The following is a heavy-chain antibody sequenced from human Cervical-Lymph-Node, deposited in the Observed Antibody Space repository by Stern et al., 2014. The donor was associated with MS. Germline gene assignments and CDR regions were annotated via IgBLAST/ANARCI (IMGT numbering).Heavy chain of an antibody. D-gene: IGHD2-15*01. J-gene: IGHJ4*02. V-gene: IGHV1-2*04. CDR1: GYTFTGFF. CDR2: INPNTGVT. CDR3: ARGYPFFDN. Sequence: VQLVESGAEVKKPGASVKVYCTASGYTFTGFFLHWVRQAPGQGLEWVGWINPNTGVTKSAQKFQGWVTLTRDTSINTVYMELNRLKSDDTAVFYCARGYPFFDNWGQGTLVTVSS.